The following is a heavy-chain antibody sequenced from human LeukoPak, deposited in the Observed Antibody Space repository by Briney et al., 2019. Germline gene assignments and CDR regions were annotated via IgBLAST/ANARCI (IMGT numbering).Heavy chain of an antibody. D-gene: IGHD3-10*01. CDR1: GYTFTSYG. V-gene: IGHV1-18*01. CDR2: ISAYNGNT. J-gene: IGHJ5*02. Sequence: GASVKVSCKASGYTFTSYGISWVRQAPGQGLEWMGWISAYNGNTNYAQKLQGRVTMTTDTSTSTAYMELSSLRSEDTAVYYCARDLQPTVFGWFDPWGQGTLVTVSS. CDR3: ARDLQPTVFGWFDP.